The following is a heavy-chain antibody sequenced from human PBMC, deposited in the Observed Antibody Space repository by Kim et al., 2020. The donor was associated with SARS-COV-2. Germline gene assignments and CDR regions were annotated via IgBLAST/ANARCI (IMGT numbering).Heavy chain of an antibody. J-gene: IGHJ4*02. V-gene: IGHV3-33*03. CDR2: IWHDGSNK. Sequence: GGSLRLSCAASGFSFSHYGMNWVRQAPGKGLEWVAMIWHDGSNKYYGYSVKGRFSISRDNSKNTLYLQMNKLRAEDTAVYYCATEYSSSSAFDYWGQGTLVTVSS. CDR1: GFSFSHYG. D-gene: IGHD6-6*01. CDR3: ATEYSSSSAFDY.